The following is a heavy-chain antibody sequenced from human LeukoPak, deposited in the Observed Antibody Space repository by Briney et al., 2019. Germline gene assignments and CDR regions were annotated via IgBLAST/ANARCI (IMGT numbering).Heavy chain of an antibody. Sequence: SETLSLTCAVYGGSFSGYYWSWIRQPPGKGLEWIGEINHSGSTNYNPSLKSRVTISVDTSKNQFSLKLSSVTAADTAVYYCARDLPYEGVVVPAARGDGNWFDPWGQGTLVTVSS. J-gene: IGHJ5*02. D-gene: IGHD2-2*01. CDR3: ARDLPYEGVVVPAARGDGNWFDP. V-gene: IGHV4-34*01. CDR2: INHSGST. CDR1: GGSFSGYY.